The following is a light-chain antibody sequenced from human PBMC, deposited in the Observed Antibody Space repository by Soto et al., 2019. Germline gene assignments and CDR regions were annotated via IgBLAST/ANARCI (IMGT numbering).Light chain of an antibody. CDR3: QQHNDWPLT. Sequence: EMVLIQSPVTLPSSPGERATLSCRASQSISSSLAWYQQNPGQAPMLLIFDASNRATGIPVRFSGSGSGTGFTLTISSLEPDDCTVYDCQQHNDWPLTCGGGTRVEI. CDR1: QSISSS. V-gene: IGKV3-11*01. J-gene: IGKJ4*01. CDR2: DAS.